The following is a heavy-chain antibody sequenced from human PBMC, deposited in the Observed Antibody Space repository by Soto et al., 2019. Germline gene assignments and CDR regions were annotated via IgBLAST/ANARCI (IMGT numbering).Heavy chain of an antibody. V-gene: IGHV3-9*01. CDR3: ARGSSRGAEYFQH. Sequence: GGSLRLSCAASRFTFDDYAMHWVRQAPGKGLEWVSGISWNSGSIGYADSVKGRFTISRDNAKNSLYLQMNSLRSEDTAVYYCARGSSRGAEYFQHWGQGTLVTVSS. J-gene: IGHJ1*01. CDR2: ISWNSGSI. CDR1: RFTFDDYA. D-gene: IGHD2-15*01.